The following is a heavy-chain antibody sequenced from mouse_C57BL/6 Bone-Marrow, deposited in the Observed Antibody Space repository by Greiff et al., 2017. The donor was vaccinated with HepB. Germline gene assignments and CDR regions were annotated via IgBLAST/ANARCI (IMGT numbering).Heavy chain of an antibody. CDR3: ARVGYGAMDY. D-gene: IGHD1-1*02. CDR1: GYTFTNYW. V-gene: IGHV1-63*01. J-gene: IGHJ4*01. CDR2: IYPGGGYT. Sequence: QVQLQQSGAELVRPGPSVKMSCKASGYTFTNYWIGWAKQRPEHGLEWIGDIYPGGGYTNYNEKFKGKATLTADKSSSTAYMQFSSLTSEDSAIYYCARVGYGAMDYWGQGTSVTVSS.